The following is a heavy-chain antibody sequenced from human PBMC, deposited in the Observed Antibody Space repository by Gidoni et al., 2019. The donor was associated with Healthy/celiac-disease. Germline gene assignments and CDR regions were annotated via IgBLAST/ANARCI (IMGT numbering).Heavy chain of an antibody. Sequence: QVQLVESGGGVVQPGGALRLPWAASGFTFSSYGMHWVRQAPGKGLEWVAFIRYDGSNKYYADSVKGRFTISRDNSKNTLYLQMNSLRAEDTAVYYCAKDLGRTGYWGQGTLVTVSS. V-gene: IGHV3-30*02. CDR2: IRYDGSNK. D-gene: IGHD7-27*01. CDR3: AKDLGRTGY. J-gene: IGHJ4*02. CDR1: GFTFSSYG.